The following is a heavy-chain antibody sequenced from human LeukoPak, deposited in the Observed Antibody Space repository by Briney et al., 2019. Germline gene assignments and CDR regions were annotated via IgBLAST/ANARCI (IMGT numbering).Heavy chain of an antibody. CDR1: GFTFSSYA. V-gene: IGHV3-23*01. CDR2: ISGSGGST. J-gene: IGHJ4*02. Sequence: GASLRLSCAASGFTFSSYAMSWVRQAPGKGLEWVSAISGSGGSTYYADSVKGRFTISRDNSKNTLYLQMNSLRAEDTAVYYCAKRKSYSGGFDYWGQGTLVTVSS. D-gene: IGHD2-15*01. CDR3: AKRKSYSGGFDY.